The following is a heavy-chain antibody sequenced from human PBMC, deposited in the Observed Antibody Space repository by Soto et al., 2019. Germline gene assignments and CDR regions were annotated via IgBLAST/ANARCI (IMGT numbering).Heavy chain of an antibody. J-gene: IGHJ4*02. CDR1: GFSLTTSGVG. CDR2: IYWDDDK. Sequence: QITLNEPGPTVVRPTETLTLTCRFSGFSLTTSGVGVGWIRQSPGKAPEWLALIYWDDDKRYSASLKSRLTITKDTSKNQVVLTVSDLDPTDTATYYCAHRVLRTVFGLVNTNEIYFDFWGQGTPVAVSS. D-gene: IGHD3-3*01. CDR3: AHRVLRTVFGLVNTNEIYFDF. V-gene: IGHV2-5*02.